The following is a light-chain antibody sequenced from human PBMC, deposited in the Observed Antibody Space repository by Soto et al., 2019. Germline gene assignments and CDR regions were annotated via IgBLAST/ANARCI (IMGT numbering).Light chain of an antibody. CDR3: QQVHNWPLT. V-gene: IGKV3-15*01. J-gene: IGKJ2*01. Sequence: EIVMTQSPATLSVSPGERATLSCRASQSISTELAWYQQKPGQPPRLLIYSASTRATGVPARFTGSGSGSEFTLTISRLQSEEFAVYYCQQVHNWPLTFGQGTRLEI. CDR1: QSISTE. CDR2: SAS.